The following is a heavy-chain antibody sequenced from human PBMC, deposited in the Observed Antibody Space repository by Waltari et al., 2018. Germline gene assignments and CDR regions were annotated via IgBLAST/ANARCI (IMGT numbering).Heavy chain of an antibody. V-gene: IGHV4-59*08. CDR1: GSFYY. D-gene: IGHD2-15*01. J-gene: IGHJ3*01. Sequence: GPGLVKPSETLSLTCTLSGSFYYLSWIRQPPGKGLECLGYASYSGSTYYNPSLQSRVTILVGSSRNQFSLQLSSVTAADTAVYYCATLGARYSNAFDVWGQGTMVTVSS. CDR2: ASYSGST. CDR3: ATLGARYSNAFDV.